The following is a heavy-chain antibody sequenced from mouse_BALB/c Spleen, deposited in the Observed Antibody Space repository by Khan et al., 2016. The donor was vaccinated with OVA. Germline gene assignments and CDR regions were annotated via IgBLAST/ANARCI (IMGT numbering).Heavy chain of an antibody. CDR3: ARLEDI. V-gene: IGHV2-9*02. Sequence: QVQLKESGPGLVAPSQSLPITCTVSGFSLTSYGVHWVRQPPGKGLEWLGVIWAGGSTNYNSALMHRLSISKDKPKSQTGLNMNSLQTDATAMYYCARLEDIWGQGTTLTVSS. D-gene: IGHD1-3*01. CDR1: GFSLTSYG. CDR2: IWAGGST. J-gene: IGHJ2*01.